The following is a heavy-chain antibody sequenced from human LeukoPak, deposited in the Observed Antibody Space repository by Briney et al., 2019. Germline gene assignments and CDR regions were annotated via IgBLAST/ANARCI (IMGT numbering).Heavy chain of an antibody. D-gene: IGHD5-12*01. Sequence: GRSLRLSCAASGFTFSSYAIHWVRQAPGKGLEWVAVISYDGSNKYYADSVKGRFTISRDNSKNTLYLQMNSLRAEDTAVYYCAKLTHIVATAYWGQGTLVTVSS. V-gene: IGHV3-30-3*01. CDR1: GFTFSSYA. CDR3: AKLTHIVATAY. CDR2: ISYDGSNK. J-gene: IGHJ4*02.